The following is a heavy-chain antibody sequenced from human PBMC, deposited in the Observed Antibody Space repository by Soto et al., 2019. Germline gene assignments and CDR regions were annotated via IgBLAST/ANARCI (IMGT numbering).Heavy chain of an antibody. Sequence: QLQLQESGPGLVKPSETLSLTCTVSGGSISSSSYYWGWIRQPPGKGLEWIGSIYYSGSTYYNPSLKSRVTISVDTSKNQFSLKLSSVTAADTAVYYCAREGRTMVRGVSITAFDYWGLGTLVTVSS. CDR3: AREGRTMVRGVSITAFDY. V-gene: IGHV4-39*02. J-gene: IGHJ4*02. CDR1: GGSISSSSYY. CDR2: IYYSGST. D-gene: IGHD3-10*01.